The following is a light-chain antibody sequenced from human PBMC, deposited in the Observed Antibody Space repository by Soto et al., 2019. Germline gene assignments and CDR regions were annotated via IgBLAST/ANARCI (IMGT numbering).Light chain of an antibody. Sequence: EIVVTQSPGTLALSPGEKATPSCRASQSVSSSYLAWYQQKPGQAPRLLIYGASSRATGIPDRFSGSGSGTDFTLTISRLEPEDFAVYYCQQYGSSRTLGQGTKVDIK. CDR2: GAS. CDR3: QQYGSSRT. J-gene: IGKJ1*01. V-gene: IGKV3-20*01. CDR1: QSVSSSY.